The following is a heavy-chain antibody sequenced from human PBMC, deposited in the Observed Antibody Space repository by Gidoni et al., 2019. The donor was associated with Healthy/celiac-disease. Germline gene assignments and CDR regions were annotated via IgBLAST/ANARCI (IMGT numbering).Heavy chain of an antibody. Sequence: QVQLQQWGAGLLKPSETLSLTCAVYGGSFSGYYWSWIRQPPGKGLEWIGEINHSGSTNYNPSLKSRVTISVDTSKNQFSLKLSSVTAADTAVYYCARRNTAMASFDYWGQGTLVTVSS. CDR2: INHSGST. J-gene: IGHJ4*02. D-gene: IGHD5-18*01. CDR3: ARRNTAMASFDY. CDR1: GGSFSGYY. V-gene: IGHV4-34*01.